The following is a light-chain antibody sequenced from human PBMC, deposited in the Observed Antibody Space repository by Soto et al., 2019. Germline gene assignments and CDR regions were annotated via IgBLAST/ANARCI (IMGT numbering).Light chain of an antibody. CDR3: LQTYTAPAT. V-gene: IGKV1-39*01. CDR2: AAS. CDR1: QNIDNC. Sequence: DIQMIQSPSSLSASVGDRVTITCRASQNIDNCLSWYQQKPGKAPKLLIYAASSLHSGVPSRFSGSGSGTDFTLTISSLQREDLETYYCLQTYTAPATFGQGTRVEIK. J-gene: IGKJ1*01.